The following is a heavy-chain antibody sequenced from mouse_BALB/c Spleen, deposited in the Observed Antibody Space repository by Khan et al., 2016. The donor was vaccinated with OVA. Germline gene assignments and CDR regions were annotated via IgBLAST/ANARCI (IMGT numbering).Heavy chain of an antibody. J-gene: IGHJ2*01. CDR2: ISSGCSYT. Sequence: EVELVESGGGLVKPGGSLKLSCAASGFTFSSYAMSWVRQSPEKRLEWVAEISSGCSYTYYQDTVTGRFTISGDNAKNTLYLEMSSLRSEDTAMYYCARASYNSGSSPWFFDYWGQGTTLTVSS. D-gene: IGHD1-1*01. V-gene: IGHV5-9-4*01. CDR1: GFTFSSYA. CDR3: ARASYNSGSSPWFFDY.